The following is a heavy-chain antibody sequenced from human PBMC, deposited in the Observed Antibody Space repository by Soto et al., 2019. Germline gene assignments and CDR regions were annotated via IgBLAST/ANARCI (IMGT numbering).Heavy chain of an antibody. D-gene: IGHD2-2*01. V-gene: IGHV3-11*01. Sequence: VQLVESGGGLVKPGGSLRLSCTASGFTFSDHYMSWIRQVPGKGLEWLSYISSSGDTIYYADSVKGRFTVSRDNAKNSLYLQMNSLRAEDTAVYYCARYCSSASCYAGSAEYFQNWGQGTQVTVSS. CDR3: ARYCSSASCYAGSAEYFQN. CDR1: GFTFSDHY. CDR2: ISSSGDTI. J-gene: IGHJ1*01.